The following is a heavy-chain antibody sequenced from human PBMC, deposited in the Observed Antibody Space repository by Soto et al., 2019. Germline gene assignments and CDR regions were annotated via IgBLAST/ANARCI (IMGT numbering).Heavy chain of an antibody. CDR1: GFTFSSYG. CDR2: IWYDGSNK. D-gene: IGHD3-22*01. Sequence: GGSLRLSCAASGFTFSSYGMHWVRQAPGKGLEWVAVIWYDGSNKYYADSVKGRFTISRDNSKNTLYLQMNSLRAEDTAVYYCARDLMGPITPPDKEGDYWGQGTLVTVSS. CDR3: ARDLMGPITPPDKEGDY. V-gene: IGHV3-33*01. J-gene: IGHJ4*02.